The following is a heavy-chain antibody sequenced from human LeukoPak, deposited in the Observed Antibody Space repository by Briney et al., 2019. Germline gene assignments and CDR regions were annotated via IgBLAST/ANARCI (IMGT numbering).Heavy chain of an antibody. CDR3: ARSGGLQKFDY. CDR1: EFTFSNYA. CDR2: ISYDGITI. D-gene: IGHD4-11*01. J-gene: IGHJ4*02. V-gene: IGHV3-30-3*01. Sequence: GGSLRLSCAASEFTFSNYALHWVRQAPGKGLQWVAVISYDGITIHYADSVKGRFIISRDTSKNTLYLQMNSLRAEDTAVYYCARSGGLQKFDYWGQGTLVTVSS.